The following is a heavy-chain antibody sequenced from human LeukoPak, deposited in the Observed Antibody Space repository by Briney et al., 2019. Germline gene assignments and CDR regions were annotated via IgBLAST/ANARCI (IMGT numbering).Heavy chain of an antibody. J-gene: IGHJ4*02. CDR1: GGSISSPSYY. CDR3: ARAEKAVTGTLDS. CDR2: MYNRGST. D-gene: IGHD6-19*01. Sequence: SETLSLTCTVSGGSISSPSYYWGWIRQSPGKELEWIGYMYNRGSTIYNPSLKSRVTISTDTSKNQFSLRLTSVTAADTAVYYCARAEKAVTGTLDSGGQGTLITVSS. V-gene: IGHV4-61*01.